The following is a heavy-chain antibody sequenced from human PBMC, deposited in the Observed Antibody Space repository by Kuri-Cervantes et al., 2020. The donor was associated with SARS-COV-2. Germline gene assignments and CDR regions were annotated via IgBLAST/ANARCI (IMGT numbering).Heavy chain of an antibody. D-gene: IGHD3-9*01. Sequence: GESLKISCAASGFTFSSYSMNWVRQAPGKGLEWVSYISSSSSTIYYADSVKGRFTISRDNAKNSLYLQMNSLRDEDTAVYYCASGYILTGYYMAHYYYYGMDVWGQGTTVTVSS. J-gene: IGHJ6*02. V-gene: IGHV3-48*02. CDR1: GFTFSSYS. CDR3: ASGYILTGYYMAHYYYYGMDV. CDR2: ISSSSSTI.